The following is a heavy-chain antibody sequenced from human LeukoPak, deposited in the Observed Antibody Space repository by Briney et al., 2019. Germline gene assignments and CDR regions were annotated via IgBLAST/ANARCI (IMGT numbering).Heavy chain of an antibody. Sequence: GGSLRLSCAASGFTFSSYAMHWVRQAPGKGLGWVAVILFEGSNKYYADSVKGRFTISRDNSNNTLYLQMNSLRAEDTAVYYWAEDHILNDYYKGEKYYGMDVWGQGTTVTVSS. CDR1: GFTFSSYA. V-gene: IGHV3-30-3*01. J-gene: IGHJ6*02. CDR2: ILFEGSNK. CDR3: AEDHILNDYYKGEKYYGMDV. D-gene: IGHD3-9*01.